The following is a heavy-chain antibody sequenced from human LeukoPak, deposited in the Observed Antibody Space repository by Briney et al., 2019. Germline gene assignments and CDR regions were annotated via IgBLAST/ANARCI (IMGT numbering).Heavy chain of an antibody. D-gene: IGHD3-3*01. CDR2: INHSGST. CDR1: GGSFSGYY. CDR3: AKDQSITIFGVAPYGMDV. J-gene: IGHJ6*02. V-gene: IGHV4-34*01. Sequence: PSETLSLTCAVYGGSFSGYYWSWIRQPPGKGLEWIGEINHSGSTNYNPSLKSRVTISVDTSKNQFSLKLSSVTAADTAVYYCAKDQSITIFGVAPYGMDVWGQGTTVTVSS.